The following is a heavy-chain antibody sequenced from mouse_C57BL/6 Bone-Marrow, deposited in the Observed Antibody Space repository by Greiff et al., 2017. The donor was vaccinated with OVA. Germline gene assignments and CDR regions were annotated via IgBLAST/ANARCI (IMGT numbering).Heavy chain of an antibody. V-gene: IGHV1-54*01. Sequence: QVQLQQSGAELVRPGTSVKVSCKASGYAFTNYLIEWVKQRPGQGLEWIGVINPGSGGTNYNEKFKGKATLTADKSSSSAYMQLSSLTSEDSAVYFCARAGNGNYEGFAYWGQGTLVTVSA. D-gene: IGHD2-1*01. CDR1: GYAFTNYL. J-gene: IGHJ3*01. CDR3: ARAGNGNYEGFAY. CDR2: INPGSGGT.